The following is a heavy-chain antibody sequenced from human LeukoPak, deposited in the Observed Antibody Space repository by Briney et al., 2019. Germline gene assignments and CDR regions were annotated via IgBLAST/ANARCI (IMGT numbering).Heavy chain of an antibody. CDR1: GFSFTSYA. D-gene: IGHD1-1*01. Sequence: GGSLRLSCSASGFSFTSYAMNWVRQAPGKGLEWVSSITTGSSYIYYADSVRGRFSVSRDNAKNSLYLEMNSLRAEDTAVYYCARVEATTARSYYYYYMDVWGKGTTVTVS. J-gene: IGHJ6*03. CDR2: ITTGSSYI. CDR3: ARVEATTARSYYYYYMDV. V-gene: IGHV3-21*06.